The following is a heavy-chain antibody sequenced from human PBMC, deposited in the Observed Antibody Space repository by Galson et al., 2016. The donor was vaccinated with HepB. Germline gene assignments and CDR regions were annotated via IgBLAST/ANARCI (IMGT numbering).Heavy chain of an antibody. Sequence: ASGLPFSAYVMHWVRQSPGKGLEWVAVISHDGKNEHYADSVKGRFNTSRDNSRKTLYLQLNSLRPEDTAVYFCAKEGGGFQLRISNYFGMDVWGQGTTVIVSS. CDR3: AKEGGGFQLRISNYFGMDV. CDR2: ISHDGKNE. CDR1: GLPFSAYV. D-gene: IGHD2-2*01. V-gene: IGHV3-30*18. J-gene: IGHJ6*02.